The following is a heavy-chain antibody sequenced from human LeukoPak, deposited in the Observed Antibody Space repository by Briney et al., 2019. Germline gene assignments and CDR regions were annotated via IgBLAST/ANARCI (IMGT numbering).Heavy chain of an antibody. CDR3: AELGITMIGGV. D-gene: IGHD3-10*02. J-gene: IGHJ6*04. V-gene: IGHV3-21*06. CDR2: ISRNSRYI. CDR1: GFSFSTYS. Sequence: AGGSLRLSCAASGFSFSTYSMNWVRQAPGKGLEWVSSISRNSRYIYYADSMRGRFTISRDNAKNSLYLQMNSLKPEDTAVYYCAELGITMIGGVWGKGTTVTISS.